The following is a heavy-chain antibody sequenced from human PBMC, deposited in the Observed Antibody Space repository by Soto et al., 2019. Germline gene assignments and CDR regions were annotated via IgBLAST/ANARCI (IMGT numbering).Heavy chain of an antibody. J-gene: IGHJ4*02. CDR2: INPNSGGT. CDR1: GYTFTGYS. CDR3: ARVRGGSYVGNFDY. V-gene: IGHV1-2*04. Sequence: QVQLVQSGAEVKKPGASVKVSCKASGYTFTGYSMHWVRQAPGQGLEWMGWINPNSGGTNYAQKFQGWVTMTRDTSISTAYMELSRLRSDDTAVYYCARVRGGSYVGNFDYWGQGTLVTVSS. D-gene: IGHD1-26*01.